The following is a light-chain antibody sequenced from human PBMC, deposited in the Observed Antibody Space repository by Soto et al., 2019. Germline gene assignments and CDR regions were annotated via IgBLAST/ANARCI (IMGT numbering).Light chain of an antibody. Sequence: DIQMTQSPSSLSVSVGDRVTMSCRASQSISSYLNWYQQKPGKAPKVXIYTASSLQSGVPSRCSGSGSGTDFTLTISSLPPEDFETYYCQQSYSTPRTFGQGTKVDIK. J-gene: IGKJ1*01. CDR3: QQSYSTPRT. V-gene: IGKV1-39*01. CDR2: TAS. CDR1: QSISSY.